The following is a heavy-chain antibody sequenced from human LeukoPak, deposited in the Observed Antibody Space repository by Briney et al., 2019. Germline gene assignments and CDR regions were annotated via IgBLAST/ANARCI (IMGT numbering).Heavy chain of an antibody. D-gene: IGHD2-2*01. CDR1: GYTFTSYD. CDR2: MNPNSGNT. Sequence: GASVKVSCKASGYTFTSYDINWVRQATGQGLEWMGWMNPNSGNTGYAQKFQGRVTMTRNTSISTAYMGLSSLRSEDTAVYYCARGYQLLRYNWFDPWGQGTLVTVSS. J-gene: IGHJ5*02. V-gene: IGHV1-8*01. CDR3: ARGYQLLRYNWFDP.